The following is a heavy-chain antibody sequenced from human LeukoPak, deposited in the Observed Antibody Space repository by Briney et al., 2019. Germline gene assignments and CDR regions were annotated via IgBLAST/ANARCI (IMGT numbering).Heavy chain of an antibody. CDR1: GGSFSGYY. CDR2: INHSGST. CDR3: ARGRKKYSSGWYQGFDI. D-gene: IGHD6-19*01. J-gene: IGHJ3*02. V-gene: IGHV4-34*01. Sequence: PSETLSLTCAVYGGSFSGYYWSWIRQPPGKGLEWIGEINHSGSTNYNPSLTSRVTISVDTSKHQFSLKLSSVTAADTAVYYCARGRKKYSSGWYQGFDIWGQGTMVTVSS.